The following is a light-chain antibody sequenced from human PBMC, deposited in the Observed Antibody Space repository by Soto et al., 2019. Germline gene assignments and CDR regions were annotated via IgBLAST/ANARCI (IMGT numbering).Light chain of an antibody. CDR1: SSDVGSYNL. CDR2: EVS. J-gene: IGLJ1*01. Sequence: QSVLTQPASLSGSPGQSITISCTGTSSDVGSYNLVSWYQQHPGKAPKLMIYEVSKRPSGVSNRFSGSKSGNTASLTISGLQAEDEADYYCAAWDDSLYGRVFGTGTMVTVL. CDR3: AAWDDSLYGRV. V-gene: IGLV2-23*02.